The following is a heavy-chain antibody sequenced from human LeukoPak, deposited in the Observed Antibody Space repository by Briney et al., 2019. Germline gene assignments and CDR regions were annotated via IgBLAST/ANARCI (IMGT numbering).Heavy chain of an antibody. CDR1: GGSISSYY. Sequence: SETLSLTCTVSGGSISSYYWSWIRQPPGKGLEWIGYIYYSGSTNYNPSLKSRVTISVDTSKNQFSLKLSSVTAADTAVYYCARVSPLLWFGEFDYWGQGTMVTVSS. D-gene: IGHD3-10*01. V-gene: IGHV4-59*01. CDR2: IYYSGST. J-gene: IGHJ4*02. CDR3: ARVSPLLWFGEFDY.